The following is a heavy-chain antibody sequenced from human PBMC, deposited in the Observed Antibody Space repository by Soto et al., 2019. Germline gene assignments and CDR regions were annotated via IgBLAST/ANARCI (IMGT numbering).Heavy chain of an antibody. J-gene: IGHJ6*03. CDR1: GFTFSSHA. V-gene: IGHV3-23*01. CDR3: AKGFYYYYYYMDV. Sequence: GGSLRLSCAASGFTFSSHAMSWVRQAPGKGLEWVSGISGSGGSTYYADSVKGRFTISRDNSKNTVYLQMNSLRAEDTAVYYCAKGFYYYYYYMDVWGKGTTVTVSS. CDR2: ISGSGGST.